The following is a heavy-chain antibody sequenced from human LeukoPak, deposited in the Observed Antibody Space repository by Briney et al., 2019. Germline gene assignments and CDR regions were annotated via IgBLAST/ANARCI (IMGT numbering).Heavy chain of an antibody. J-gene: IGHJ4*02. V-gene: IGHV3-7*01. CDR2: IKQDGSEK. CDR1: GFTFSSYS. D-gene: IGHD3-22*01. CDR3: AREEYYYDSSGYWEFDY. Sequence: GGSLRLSRAAAGFTFSSYSMNWVRQAPGKGLEWVANIKQDGSEKYYVDSVKGRFTISRDNAKNSLYLQMNSLRAEDTAVYYCAREEYYYDSSGYWEFDYWGQGTLVTVSS.